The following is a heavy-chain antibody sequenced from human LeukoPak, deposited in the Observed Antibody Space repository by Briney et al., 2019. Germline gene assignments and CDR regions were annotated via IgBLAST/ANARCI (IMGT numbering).Heavy chain of an antibody. CDR1: GFTFSDYY. J-gene: IGHJ4*02. CDR2: ISYSGSTL. Sequence: TGGSLRLSCAASGFTFSDYYMSWIRQAPGKGLEWVSYISYSGSTLYYADSVKGRFTMSRDNAENSVYLQMNSLRAEDTAVYYCTRDAALVPGKNFWGQGTLVTVSS. V-gene: IGHV3-11*04. CDR3: TRDAALVPGKNF. D-gene: IGHD6-19*01.